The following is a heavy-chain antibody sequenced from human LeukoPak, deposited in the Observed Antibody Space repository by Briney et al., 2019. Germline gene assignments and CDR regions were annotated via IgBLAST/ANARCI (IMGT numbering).Heavy chain of an antibody. J-gene: IGHJ4*02. D-gene: IGHD5-12*01. V-gene: IGHV4-61*01. CDR1: GGSVSSGSYY. CDR3: ARALVATLDY. CDR2: IYYSGST. Sequence: SETLSLTCTVSGGSVSSGSYYWSWIRQPPGKGLEWIGYIYYSGSTNYNPSLKSRVTISVDTSKNQSSLKLSSVTAADTAVYYCARALVATLDYWGQGTLVTVSS.